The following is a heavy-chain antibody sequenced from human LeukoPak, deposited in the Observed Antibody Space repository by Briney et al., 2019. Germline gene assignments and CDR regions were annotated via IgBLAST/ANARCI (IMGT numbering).Heavy chain of an antibody. Sequence: SSETLSLTCTASGGSISSSNWWSWVRQPPGKGLEWIGEIYHSGSTNYNPSLKSRVTISVDKSKNQFSLKLSSVTAADTAVYYCTSLNSYYYYGMDVWGQGTTVTVSS. CDR1: GGSISSSNW. CDR2: IYHSGST. V-gene: IGHV4-4*02. J-gene: IGHJ6*02. D-gene: IGHD1-7*01. CDR3: TSLNSYYYYGMDV.